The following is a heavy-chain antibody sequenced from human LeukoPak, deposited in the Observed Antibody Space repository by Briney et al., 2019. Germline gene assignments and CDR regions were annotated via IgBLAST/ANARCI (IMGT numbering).Heavy chain of an antibody. CDR2: IYYSGST. V-gene: IGHV4-39*01. J-gene: IGHJ5*02. CDR3: ARGEGATNWFDP. CDR1: GGSISSSSYY. D-gene: IGHD1-26*01. Sequence: PSETLSLTCTVSGGSISSSSYYWGWIRQPPGEGLEWIGSIYYSGSTYYNPSLKSRVTISVDTSKNQFSLKLSSVTAADTAVYYCARGEGATNWFDPWGQGTLVTVSS.